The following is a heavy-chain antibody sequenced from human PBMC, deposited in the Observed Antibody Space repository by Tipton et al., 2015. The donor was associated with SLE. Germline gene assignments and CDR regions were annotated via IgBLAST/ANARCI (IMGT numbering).Heavy chain of an antibody. CDR1: GASISSSNW. CDR3: ARALPPYYYYGIDV. Sequence: SLTCTLSGASISSSNWWTWVRQPPGKGLEWIGDIYHSGGANYNPSLKSRVAISVDKSKNQFSLNLSSVTAADTAVYFCARALPPYYYYGIDVWGQGTTITVSS. J-gene: IGHJ6*02. CDR2: IYHSGGA. V-gene: IGHV4-4*01.